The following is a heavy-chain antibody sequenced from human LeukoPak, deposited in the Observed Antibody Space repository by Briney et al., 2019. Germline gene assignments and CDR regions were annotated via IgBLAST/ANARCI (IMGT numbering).Heavy chain of an antibody. V-gene: IGHV3-66*01. CDR2: IHSGGST. Sequence: GGSLRLSCAASGFTVSSNYMSWVRQAPGKGLEWVSVIHSGGSTYYRDSVKGRFTISRDNSKNTVYLQMNSLRAEGTAVYYCARDLPFDYWGQGTLVTVSS. CDR1: GFTVSSNY. J-gene: IGHJ4*02. CDR3: ARDLPFDY.